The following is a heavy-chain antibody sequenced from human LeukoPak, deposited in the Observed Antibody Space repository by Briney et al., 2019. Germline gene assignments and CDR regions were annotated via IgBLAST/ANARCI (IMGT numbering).Heavy chain of an antibody. CDR3: ARGGYDFWSALLGWFDP. Sequence: ASVKVSCKAPGYTFTSYGISWVRQAPGQGLEWMGWISAYNGNTNYAQKLQGRVTMTTDTSTSTAYMELRSLRSDDTAVYYCARGGYDFWSALLGWFDPWGQGTLVTVSS. CDR1: GYTFTSYG. J-gene: IGHJ5*02. D-gene: IGHD3-3*01. V-gene: IGHV1-18*01. CDR2: ISAYNGNT.